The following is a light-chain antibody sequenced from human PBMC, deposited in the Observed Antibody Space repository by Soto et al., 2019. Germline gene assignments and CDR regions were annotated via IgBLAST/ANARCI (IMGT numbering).Light chain of an antibody. CDR1: SSDVGGYNY. CDR3: CSYAGSDTSR. CDR2: DVS. V-gene: IGLV2-11*01. Sequence: QSALTQPRSVSGSPGQSVTISCTGTSSDVGGYNYVSWYQQHPGKAPKLMIYDVSKRPSGVPDRFAGSKSGNTASLTISGLQAEEEADDYGCSYAGSDTSRFGGGTKLTVL. J-gene: IGLJ2*01.